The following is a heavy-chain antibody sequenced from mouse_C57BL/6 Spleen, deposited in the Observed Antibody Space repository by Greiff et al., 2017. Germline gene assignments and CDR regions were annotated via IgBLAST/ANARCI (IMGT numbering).Heavy chain of an antibody. CDR2: INPNNGGT. D-gene: IGHD1-1*01. J-gene: IGHJ4*01. Sequence: VQLQQSGPELVKPGASVKISCKASGYTFTDYYMNWVKQSHGKSLEWIGDINPNNGGTSYNQKFKDKATLTVDKSSSTAYMELRSLTSEDSPVXYCARDYGSTLYAMDYWGQGTSVTVSS. CDR1: GYTFTDYY. V-gene: IGHV1-26*01. CDR3: ARDYGSTLYAMDY.